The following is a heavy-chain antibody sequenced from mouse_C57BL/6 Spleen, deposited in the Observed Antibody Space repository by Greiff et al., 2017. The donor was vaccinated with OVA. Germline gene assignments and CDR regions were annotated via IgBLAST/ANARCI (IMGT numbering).Heavy chain of an antibody. CDR3: ARGGIYYDPTGFAY. D-gene: IGHD1-1*01. CDR2: IYPGSGST. V-gene: IGHV1-55*01. Sequence: LQQPGAELVKPGASVKMSCKASGYTFTSYWITWVKQRPGQGLEWIGDIYPGSGSTNYNEKFKSKATLTVDTSSSTAYMQLSSLTSEDSAVYYCARGGIYYDPTGFAYWGKGTLVTVSA. J-gene: IGHJ3*01. CDR1: GYTFTSYW.